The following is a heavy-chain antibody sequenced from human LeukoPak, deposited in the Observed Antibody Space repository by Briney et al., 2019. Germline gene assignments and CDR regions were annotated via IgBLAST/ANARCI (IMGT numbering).Heavy chain of an antibody. Sequence: ASVKVSCKATGYTSTGYYMHWVRQAPGQGLEWMGWINPNSGGTNYAQKFQGRVTMTRDTSISTAYMELSNLRSDDTAVYYCARDLDDSSGYSFDYWGQGTLVTVSS. CDR3: ARDLDDSSGYSFDY. J-gene: IGHJ4*02. D-gene: IGHD3-22*01. V-gene: IGHV1-2*02. CDR1: GYTSTGYY. CDR2: INPNSGGT.